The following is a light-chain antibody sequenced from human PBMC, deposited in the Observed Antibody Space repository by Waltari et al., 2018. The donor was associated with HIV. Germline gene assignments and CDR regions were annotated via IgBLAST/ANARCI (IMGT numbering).Light chain of an antibody. CDR2: RNT. V-gene: IGLV1-47*01. J-gene: IGLJ2*01. Sequence: SVLTHPSSASGTPGQRVTLSCSGTRSIIVINQVYSYQHLPGSAPKLLIYRNTQRPSGVPDRISGSKSGTSASLAISGLRSEDEADYYCAAWDDRLSGLLFGGGTRLTAL. CDR3: AAWDDRLSGLL. CDR1: RSIIVINQ.